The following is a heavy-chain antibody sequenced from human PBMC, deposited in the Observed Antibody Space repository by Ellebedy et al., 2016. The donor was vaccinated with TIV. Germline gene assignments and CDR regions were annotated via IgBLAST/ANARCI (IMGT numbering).Heavy chain of an antibody. CDR1: GYTFTSYY. CDR3: ARVPFDFWSGYYTWGGWFNP. CDR2: INPSGGST. D-gene: IGHD3-3*01. J-gene: IGHJ5*02. Sequence: ASVKVSCXASGYTFTSYYMHWVRQAPGQGLEWMGIINPSGGSTSYAQKFQGRVTMTRDTSTSTVYMELSSLRSEDTAVYYCARVPFDFWSGYYTWGGWFNPWGQGTLVTVSS. V-gene: IGHV1-46*01.